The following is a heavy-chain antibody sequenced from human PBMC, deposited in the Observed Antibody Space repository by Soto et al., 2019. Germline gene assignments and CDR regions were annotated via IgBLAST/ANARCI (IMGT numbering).Heavy chain of an antibody. J-gene: IGHJ4*02. V-gene: IGHV4-4*08. CDR2: VYTSGST. CDR1: DDSIGPYY. Sequence: QEQLRESGPGLVKPSETLSLTCSISDDSIGPYYWTWIRQTPRKELQWIGYVYTSGSTKYNSSLTGRVTISLDASNSQFSLTMSSVTAADTGVYYCAREVVGNTWPGIFDSWGRGTLVVVSS. CDR3: AREVVGNTWPGIFDS.